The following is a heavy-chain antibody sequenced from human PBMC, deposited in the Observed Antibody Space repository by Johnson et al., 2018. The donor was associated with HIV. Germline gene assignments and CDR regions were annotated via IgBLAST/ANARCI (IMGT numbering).Heavy chain of an antibody. J-gene: IGHJ3*02. CDR1: GFTFSSYG. D-gene: IGHD3-16*01. CDR3: AKGPVPGGDAFDI. CDR2: ISYDGSNK. V-gene: IGHV3-30*18. Sequence: QEKLVESGGGVVQPGRSLRLSCAASGFTFSSYGMHWVRQAPGKGLEWVAVISYDGSNKYYADSVKGRFTISRDNSKNTLYLQMNSLRAEDTAVYYCAKGPVPGGDAFDIWGQGTMVTVSS.